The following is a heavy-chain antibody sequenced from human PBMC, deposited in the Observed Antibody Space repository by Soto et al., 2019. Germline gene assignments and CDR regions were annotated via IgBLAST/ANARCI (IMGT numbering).Heavy chain of an antibody. Sequence: SETLSLTCTVSGDSISTFYWGWMRQSPGKELEWIGYVYYTGSTNYNPSLKSRVTISVDRSKNQFSLKLTSANAADTAVYYCARGRTVRNYADDSSDYFYLFDYWGQGTQVTVSS. D-gene: IGHD3-22*01. CDR2: VYYTGST. J-gene: IGHJ4*02. V-gene: IGHV4-59*01. CDR3: ARGRTVRNYADDSSDYFYLFDY. CDR1: GDSISTFY.